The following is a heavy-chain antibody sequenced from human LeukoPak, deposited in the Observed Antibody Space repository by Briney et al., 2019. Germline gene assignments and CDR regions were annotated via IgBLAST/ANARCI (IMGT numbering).Heavy chain of an antibody. CDR1: GFTFSSYG. CDR2: IRYDGSNK. CDR3: ARDEKIVGASGQDY. Sequence: PGGSLRLSCAAPGFTFSSYGMHWVRQAPGKGLEWVAFIRYDGSNKYYADSVKGRFTISRDNAKNTLFLQMNSLRAEDTAVYYCARDEKIVGASGQDYWGQGTLVTVSS. J-gene: IGHJ4*02. V-gene: IGHV3-30*02. D-gene: IGHD1-26*01.